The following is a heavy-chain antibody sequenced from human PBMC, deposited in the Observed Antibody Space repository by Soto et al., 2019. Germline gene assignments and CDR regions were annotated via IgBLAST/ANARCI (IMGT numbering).Heavy chain of an antibody. D-gene: IGHD3-16*01. V-gene: IGHV3-23*01. CDR3: ATKTLGY. CDR1: GFTFSSYA. J-gene: IGHJ4*02. CDR2: ISGSGGST. Sequence: EVQLLESGGGLVQPGGSLRLSCAAYGFTFSSYAMSWVRQAPGKGLEWVSAISGSGGSTYYADSVQGRFTSSRDNSQNPLYLHMNSLRAEDTAEYDCATKTLGYWGQGPLVTVSS.